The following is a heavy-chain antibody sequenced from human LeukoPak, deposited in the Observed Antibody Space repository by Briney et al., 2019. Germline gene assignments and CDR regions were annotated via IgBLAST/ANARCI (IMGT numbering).Heavy chain of an antibody. CDR3: ARTQSSTSSREYYYYGMDV. J-gene: IGHJ6*02. CDR1: GGSISSGNW. CDR2: IYHSGST. V-gene: IGHV4-4*02. Sequence: SETLSLTCAVSGGSISSGNWWSWVRQPPGKGLEWIGEIYHSGSTNYNPSLKSRVTISVDKSKNQFSLKLTSVTAADTAVYYCARTQSSTSSREYYYYGMDVWGQGTTVTVSS. D-gene: IGHD2-2*01.